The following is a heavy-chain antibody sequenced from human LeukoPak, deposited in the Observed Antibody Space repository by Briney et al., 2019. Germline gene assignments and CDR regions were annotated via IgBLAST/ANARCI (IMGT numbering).Heavy chain of an antibody. CDR1: GFTFSSYS. D-gene: IGHD5-18*01. CDR3: ARAIDSYGYNWFDP. J-gene: IGHJ5*02. Sequence: PGGSLRLSCAASGFTFSSYSMNWVRQAPGKGLEWVSSISSSSSYIYYADSVKGRFTISRDNAKNSLYLQMNSLRAEDTAVYYCARAIDSYGYNWFDPWGQGTLVTVSS. V-gene: IGHV3-21*01. CDR2: ISSSSSYI.